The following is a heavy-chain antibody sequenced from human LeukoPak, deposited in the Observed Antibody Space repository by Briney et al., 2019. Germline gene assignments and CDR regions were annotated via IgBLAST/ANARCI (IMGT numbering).Heavy chain of an antibody. D-gene: IGHD3-22*01. CDR3: AREIGAGYYYDSSGSLDAFDI. CDR2: ISSSGSTI. Sequence: GGSLRLSCAASGFTFSSYEMNWVRQAPGKGLEWVSYISSSGSTIYYADSVKGRFTISRDNAKNSLYLQMNSLRAEDTAVYYCAREIGAGYYYDSSGSLDAFDIWGQGTMVTVSS. V-gene: IGHV3-48*03. CDR1: GFTFSSYE. J-gene: IGHJ3*02.